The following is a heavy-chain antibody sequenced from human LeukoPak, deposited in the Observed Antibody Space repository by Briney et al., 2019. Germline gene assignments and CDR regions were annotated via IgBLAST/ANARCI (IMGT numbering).Heavy chain of an antibody. CDR3: ARHGIAAAGTDY. CDR1: GYTFTGYY. CDR2: INPNSGGT. Sequence: ASVKVSCKASGYTFTGYYMHWVRQAPGQGLEWMGRINPNSGGTNYAQKFQGRVTITRDTAISTAYIELSRLRSDDTAVYYCARHGIAAAGTDYWGQGTLVTVSS. J-gene: IGHJ4*02. V-gene: IGHV1-2*06. D-gene: IGHD6-13*01.